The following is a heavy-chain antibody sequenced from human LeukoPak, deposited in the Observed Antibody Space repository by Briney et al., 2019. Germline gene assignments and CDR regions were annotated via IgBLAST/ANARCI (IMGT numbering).Heavy chain of an antibody. J-gene: IGHJ4*02. CDR2: IYPGDSDT. V-gene: IGHV5-51*01. CDR3: ARLFLIQGDYLFDY. CDR1: GYNFTSYW. D-gene: IGHD4-17*01. Sequence: GESLKISCRTSGYNFTSYWIGWVRQMPGKGLEWVGIIYPGDSDTRYSPSFRGQVTISADKSISTAYLQWSSLKASDTAMYYCARLFLIQGDYLFDYWGQGTLVTVSS.